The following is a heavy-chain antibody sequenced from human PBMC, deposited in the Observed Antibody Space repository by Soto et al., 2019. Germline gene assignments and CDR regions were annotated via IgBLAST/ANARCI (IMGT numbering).Heavy chain of an antibody. Sequence: QVQLVQSGAEVQKPGSSVKVSCKASGGTFSSYAISWVRQAPGQGLEWMGGIIPIFGTANYAQKFQGRVTITADESTSTAYMELSSLRSEDTAVYYCAREGITIFGVVPPYYFDYWGQGTLVTVSS. CDR3: AREGITIFGVVPPYYFDY. J-gene: IGHJ4*02. CDR1: GGTFSSYA. V-gene: IGHV1-69*01. CDR2: IIPIFGTA. D-gene: IGHD3-3*01.